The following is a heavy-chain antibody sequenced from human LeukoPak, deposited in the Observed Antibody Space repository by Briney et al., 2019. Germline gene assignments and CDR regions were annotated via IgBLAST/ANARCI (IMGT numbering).Heavy chain of an antibody. CDR2: IYHSGST. V-gene: IGHV4-38-2*02. D-gene: IGHD3-9*01. Sequence: SETLSLTCTVSGYSISSGYYWGWIRQPPGKGLEWIGSIYHSGSTYYNPSLKSRVTISVDTSKNQFSLKLSSVTAADTAVYYCARAWDDILTGYVDYWGQGTLVTVSS. CDR3: ARAWDDILTGYVDY. CDR1: GYSISSGYY. J-gene: IGHJ4*02.